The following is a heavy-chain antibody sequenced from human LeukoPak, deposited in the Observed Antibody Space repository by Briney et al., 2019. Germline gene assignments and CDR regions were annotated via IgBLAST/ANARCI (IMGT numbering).Heavy chain of an antibody. D-gene: IGHD6-19*01. CDR3: ARSPPAVAAPPYFDY. Sequence: ASVKVSCKASGYTFTSYGISWVRQAPGQGLEWMGWISAYNGNTNYAQKLQGRVTMTTDTSTSTAYMELRSLRSDDTAVYYFARSPPAVAAPPYFDYWGQGTLVTVSS. CDR2: ISAYNGNT. J-gene: IGHJ4*02. CDR1: GYTFTSYG. V-gene: IGHV1-18*01.